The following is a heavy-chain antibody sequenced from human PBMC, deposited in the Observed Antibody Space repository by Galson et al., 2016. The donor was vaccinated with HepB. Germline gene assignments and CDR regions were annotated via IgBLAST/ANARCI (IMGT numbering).Heavy chain of an antibody. CDR1: KFTFSNYG. D-gene: IGHD3-22*01. V-gene: IGHV3-23*01. J-gene: IGHJ4*02. CDR2: VSGSGDNT. Sequence: SLRLSCAASKFTFSNYGMSWVRQAPGKGLEWVSAVSGSGDNTYYADSVKGRFTISRDNSRNTVYVQINSLRAEDTAIYYCTMISWSTSSGFGFWGQGTRVTVSS. CDR3: TMISWSTSSGFGF.